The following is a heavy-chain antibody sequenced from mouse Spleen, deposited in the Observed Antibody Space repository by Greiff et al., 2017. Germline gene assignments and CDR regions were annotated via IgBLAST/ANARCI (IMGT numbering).Heavy chain of an antibody. CDR1: GYTFTDYN. D-gene: IGHD2-2*01. V-gene: IGHV1-18*01. J-gene: IGHJ3*01. Sequence: DVQLQESGPELVKPGASVKIPCKASGYTFTDYNMDWVKQSHGKSLEWIGDINPNNGGTIYNQKFKGKATLTVDKSSSTAYMELRSLTSEDTAVYYCASPLGYDEGGFAYWGQGTLVTVSA. CDR2: INPNNGGT. CDR3: ASPLGYDEGGFAY.